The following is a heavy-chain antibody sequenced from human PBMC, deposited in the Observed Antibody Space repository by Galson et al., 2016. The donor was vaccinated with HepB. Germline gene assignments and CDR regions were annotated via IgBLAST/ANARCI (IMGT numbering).Heavy chain of an antibody. CDR3: AKRAVRDSAMVSQYYFDG. D-gene: IGHD5-18*01. V-gene: IGHV3-23*01. J-gene: IGHJ4*02. CDR2: ISATGATA. CDR1: GFTFSTFA. Sequence: SLRLSCAASGFTFSTFAMVWVRQAPGKGLEWVSYISATGATATYADSVKGRFTISRDNSKNTLSLQMDSLRAEDTAIYYCAKRAVRDSAMVSQYYFDGWGQGTLVTVSS.